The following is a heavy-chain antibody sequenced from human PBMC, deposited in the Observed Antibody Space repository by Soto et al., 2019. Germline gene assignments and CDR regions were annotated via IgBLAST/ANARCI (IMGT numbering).Heavy chain of an antibody. CDR2: INHSGST. CDR1: GGSFSGYY. CDR3: ARSGAARGIYYYYYYYMDV. D-gene: IGHD6-6*01. J-gene: IGHJ6*03. Sequence: ETLSLTCAVYGGSFSGYYWSWIRQPPGKGLEWIGEINHSGSTNYNPSLKSRVTISVDTSKNQFSLKLSSVTAADTAVYYCARSGAARGIYYYYYYYMDVWGKGTTVTVSS. V-gene: IGHV4-34*01.